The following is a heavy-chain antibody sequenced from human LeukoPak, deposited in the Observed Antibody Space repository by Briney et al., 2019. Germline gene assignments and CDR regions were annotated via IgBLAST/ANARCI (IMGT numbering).Heavy chain of an antibody. Sequence: HGESLKISFKGSGYSFTSYWISWVRQMPGKGLEWMGIIYPRDSDPRYSPSFQGQVTVSADKSISTAYLQWSSLEASDPAMYYCARRQYSGYDFDFWGQGTLVTVSS. J-gene: IGHJ4*02. CDR1: GYSFTSYW. CDR2: IYPRDSDP. CDR3: ARRQYSGYDFDF. D-gene: IGHD5-12*01. V-gene: IGHV5-51*01.